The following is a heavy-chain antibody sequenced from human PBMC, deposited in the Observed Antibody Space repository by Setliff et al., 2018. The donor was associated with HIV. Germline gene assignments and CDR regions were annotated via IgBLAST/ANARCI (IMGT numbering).Heavy chain of an antibody. CDR1: GGSMNNYY. CDR3: ARAQMHRGVVAWSLYYFDY. V-gene: IGHV4-59*01. J-gene: IGHJ4*02. D-gene: IGHD3-10*01. Sequence: SLTCIVSGGSMNNYYWNWVRQTPGKGLEWIGYIYENDYTHYTVSLRSRVTISIDTSKNQFSLTLRSVTAADRAIYYCARAQMHRGVVAWSLYYFDYWGQGALVTVSS. CDR2: IYENDYT.